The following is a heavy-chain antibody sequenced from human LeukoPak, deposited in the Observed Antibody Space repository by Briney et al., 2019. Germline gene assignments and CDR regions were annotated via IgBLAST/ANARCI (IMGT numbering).Heavy chain of an antibody. Sequence: ASVKVSCKASGYTFTSYGISWVRQAPGQGLEWMGWISAYNGNTNYAQKLQGRVTMTTDTSTSTAYMELRSLRSDDTAVYYCARVGGGYCSGGSCLLDYWGQGTLVTVSS. CDR2: ISAYNGNT. V-gene: IGHV1-18*01. CDR3: ARVGGGYCSGGSCLLDY. D-gene: IGHD2-15*01. CDR1: GYTFTSYG. J-gene: IGHJ4*02.